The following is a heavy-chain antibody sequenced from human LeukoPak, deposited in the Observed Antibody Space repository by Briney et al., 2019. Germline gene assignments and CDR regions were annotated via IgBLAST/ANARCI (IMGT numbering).Heavy chain of an antibody. Sequence: PSETLSLTCTVSGGSISSSSYYWGWIRQPPGKGLEWIGSIYYSGSTYYNPSLKSRVTISVDTSKNQFSLKLSSVTAADTAVYYCARDTFPAFDIWGQGTMVTVSS. CDR3: ARDTFPAFDI. J-gene: IGHJ3*02. V-gene: IGHV4-39*07. CDR1: GGSISSSSYY. CDR2: IYYSGST. D-gene: IGHD2/OR15-2a*01.